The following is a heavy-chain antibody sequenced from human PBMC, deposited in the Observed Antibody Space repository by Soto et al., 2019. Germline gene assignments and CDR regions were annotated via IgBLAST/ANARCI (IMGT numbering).Heavy chain of an antibody. CDR2: IWYDGSNK. J-gene: IGHJ4*02. V-gene: IGHV3-33*01. Sequence: GGSLRLSCAASGFTFSSYGMHWVRQAPGKGLEWVAVIWYDGSNKYYADSVKGRFTISRDNSKNTLYLQMNSLRAEDTAVYYCARDDCSSTSCYVFDYWGQGTLVTVSS. CDR1: GFTFSSYG. CDR3: ARDDCSSTSCYVFDY. D-gene: IGHD2-2*01.